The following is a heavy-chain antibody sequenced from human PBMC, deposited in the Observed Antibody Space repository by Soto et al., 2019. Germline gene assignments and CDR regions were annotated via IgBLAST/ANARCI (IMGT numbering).Heavy chain of an antibody. CDR3: ARDQVVVVPAAMLSASYYYYYYMDV. V-gene: IGHV4-31*03. CDR1: GGSISSGGYY. D-gene: IGHD2-2*01. J-gene: IGHJ6*03. CDR2: IYYSGST. Sequence: SETLSLTCTVSGGSISSGGYYWSWIRQHPGKGLEWIGYIYYSGSTYYNPSLKSRVTISVDTSKNQFSLKLSSVTAADTAVYYCARDQVVVVPAAMLSASYYYYYYMDVWGKGTTVTVSS.